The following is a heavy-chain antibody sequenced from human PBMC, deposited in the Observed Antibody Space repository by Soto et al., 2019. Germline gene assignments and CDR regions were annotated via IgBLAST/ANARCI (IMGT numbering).Heavy chain of an antibody. CDR1: GVPITTFY. D-gene: IGHD3-10*01. Sequence: QVQLQESGPALVRPSDSLSLMCSVSGVPITTFYWSWIRQAPGKGLEYIGYIYYGGSTHYNPALNSRATISVDTAKNDFSLKLRSVTAADTAAYYWASGQLLHYQHGLDVWGQGTTVIV. CDR2: IYYGGST. V-gene: IGHV4-59*07. CDR3: ASGQLLHYQHGLDV. J-gene: IGHJ6*02.